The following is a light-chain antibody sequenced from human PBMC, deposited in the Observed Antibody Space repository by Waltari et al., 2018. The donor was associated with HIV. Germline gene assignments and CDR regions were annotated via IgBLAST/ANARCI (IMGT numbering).Light chain of an antibody. V-gene: IGLV2-11*01. CDR3: CSYAGSYTWL. CDR1: NSDVGGYNY. J-gene: IGLJ2*01. CDR2: DVT. Sequence: QSALTQPRSVSGSPGQSVTITCIGTNSDVGGYNYVPWYRQHPGEAPKLIIYDVTKRPSGVPDRFSGAKSVNPASLTVSGLQADDEAEYYCCSYAGSYTWLFGGGTKLTVL.